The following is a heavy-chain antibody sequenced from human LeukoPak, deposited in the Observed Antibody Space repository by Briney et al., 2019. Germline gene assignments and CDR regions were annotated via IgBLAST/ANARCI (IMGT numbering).Heavy chain of an antibody. CDR2: INHSGSA. CDR3: ARAGNGYCSSTSCYYDAFDI. CDR1: GGSFSGYY. V-gene: IGHV4-34*01. J-gene: IGHJ3*02. Sequence: SETLSLTCAVYGGSFSGYYWSWIRQPPGKGLEWIGEINHSGSANYNPSLKSRVTISVDRSKNQFSLKLSSVTAADTAVYYCARAGNGYCSSTSCYYDAFDIWGQGTMVTVSS. D-gene: IGHD2-2*03.